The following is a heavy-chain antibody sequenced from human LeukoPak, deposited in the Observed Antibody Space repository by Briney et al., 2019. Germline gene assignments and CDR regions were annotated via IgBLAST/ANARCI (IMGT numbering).Heavy chain of an antibody. CDR3: ATPLIAVAGIRAFDI. Sequence: ASVKVSCKASGYTFTSYGISWVRQAPGQGLEWMGWMNPNSSNTGYAQKFQGRVTMTRNTSISTAYMELSSLRSEDTAVYYCATPLIAVAGIRAFDIWGQGTMVTVSS. V-gene: IGHV1-8*02. J-gene: IGHJ3*02. CDR1: GYTFTSYG. CDR2: MNPNSSNT. D-gene: IGHD6-19*01.